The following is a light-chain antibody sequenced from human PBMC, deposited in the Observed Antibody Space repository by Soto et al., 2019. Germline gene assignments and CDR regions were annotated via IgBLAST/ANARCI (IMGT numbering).Light chain of an antibody. CDR2: SVS. Sequence: EIVLTQSPGTLSSSPGERATLSCRASQNVNNNYIAWYQQKPDLAPRLLIYSVSRRATGVPDRFSGSGSGADFTLTITGLEPEDFAVYFCQQFGSTPLTFGGGTKLEI. CDR1: QNVNNNY. J-gene: IGKJ4*01. CDR3: QQFGSTPLT. V-gene: IGKV3-20*01.